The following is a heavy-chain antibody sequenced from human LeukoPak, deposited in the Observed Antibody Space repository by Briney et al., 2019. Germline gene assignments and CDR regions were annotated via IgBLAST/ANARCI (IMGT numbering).Heavy chain of an antibody. CDR1: GGSISSYY. CDR3: ARVRSHPRSEGWYSSSRTFDY. V-gene: IGHV4-59*01. Sequence: PSETLSLTCTVSGGSISSYYWSWIRQPPGKGLEWIGHIYYSGSTNYNPSLKSRVTISVDTSKNQFSLKLSSVTAADTAVYYCARVRSHPRSEGWYSSSRTFDYWGQGTLVTVSS. D-gene: IGHD6-13*01. CDR2: IYYSGST. J-gene: IGHJ4*02.